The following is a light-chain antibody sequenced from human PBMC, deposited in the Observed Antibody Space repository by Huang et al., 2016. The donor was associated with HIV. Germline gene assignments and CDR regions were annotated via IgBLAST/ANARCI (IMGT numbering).Light chain of an antibody. J-gene: IGKJ3*01. Sequence: DIVMTQSPDSLAVSLGERATINCKSSQSVLYNSNDKNSLAWYQHKPGQRPKLLIYWASTRDFGVPDRFSGSGSGTDFTLTISSLQAEDVAVYYCQQYFDSPFTIGPGTRVEIK. CDR1: QSVLYNSNDKNS. CDR3: QQYFDSPFT. V-gene: IGKV4-1*01. CDR2: WAS.